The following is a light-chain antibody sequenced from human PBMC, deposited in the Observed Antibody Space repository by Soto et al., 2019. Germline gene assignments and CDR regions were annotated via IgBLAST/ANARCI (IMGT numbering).Light chain of an antibody. CDR3: QQYINWPRT. CDR1: KRLSSN. V-gene: IGKV3-15*01. Sequence: DIVSKHSPVILVVKKQERVTISCRACKRLSSNFAWYQQRPGQAPRLLIYGASIRATDIPARFIGSGSGTEFTLTISSLQSEDFAVYYCQQYINWPRTFGHVTKVDIK. J-gene: IGKJ1*01. CDR2: GAS.